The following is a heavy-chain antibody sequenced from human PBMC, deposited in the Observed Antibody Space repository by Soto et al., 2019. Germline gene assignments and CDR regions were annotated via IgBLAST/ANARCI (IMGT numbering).Heavy chain of an antibody. CDR3: AKPPTLGSYYYFDY. J-gene: IGHJ4*02. CDR1: GFTFSSYG. D-gene: IGHD1-26*01. Sequence: QVQLVESGGGVVQPGRSLRLSCAASGFTFSSYGMHWVRQAPGKWLEWVAVISYDGSNKYYADSVKGRFTISRDNSKNTLYLQMNSLRAEDTAVYYCAKPPTLGSYYYFDYWGQGTLVTVSS. CDR2: ISYDGSNK. V-gene: IGHV3-30*18.